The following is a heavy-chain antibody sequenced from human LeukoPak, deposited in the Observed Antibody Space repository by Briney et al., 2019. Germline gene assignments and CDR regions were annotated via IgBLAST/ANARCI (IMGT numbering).Heavy chain of an antibody. CDR2: IYTSGST. J-gene: IGHJ5*02. D-gene: IGHD2-2*02. CDR3: ASRCSRTGCYKGFDP. CDR1: GGSISSGSYY. V-gene: IGHV4-61*02. Sequence: SETLSLTCTVSGGSISSGSYYWSWIRQPAGKGLEWIGRIYTSGSTNYNPSLESRVTISLDTSKNQFSLKLRSVSAADTAVYYCASRCSRTGCYKGFDPWGQGTLVTVSS.